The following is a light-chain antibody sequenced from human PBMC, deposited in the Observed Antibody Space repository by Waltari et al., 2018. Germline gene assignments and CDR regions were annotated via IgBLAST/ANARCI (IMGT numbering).Light chain of an antibody. V-gene: IGKV3-15*01. J-gene: IGKJ1*01. CDR2: GAS. CDR3: QQSKIWPA. CDR1: QGIRSY. Sequence: LSCRASQGIRSYLAWYQQKPGQAPRLLIFGASTRATGVPARFSGSGSGTEFTLTIRSLQSEDFGVYYCQQSKIWPAFGQGTKVEIK.